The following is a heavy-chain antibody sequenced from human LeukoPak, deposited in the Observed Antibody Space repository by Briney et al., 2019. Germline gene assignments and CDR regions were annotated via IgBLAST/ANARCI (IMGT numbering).Heavy chain of an antibody. J-gene: IGHJ4*02. D-gene: IGHD3-3*01. CDR3: ARVTKRITIFGVVPYYFDY. CDR2: TKPNSGGT. CDR1: GYTFTGYY. Sequence: GASVKVSCKASGYTFTGYYMHWVRQAPGQGLEWMGWTKPNSGGTNYAQKFQGRVTMTRDTSISTAYMELSRLRSDDTAVYYCARVTKRITIFGVVPYYFDYWGQGTLVTVSS. V-gene: IGHV1-2*02.